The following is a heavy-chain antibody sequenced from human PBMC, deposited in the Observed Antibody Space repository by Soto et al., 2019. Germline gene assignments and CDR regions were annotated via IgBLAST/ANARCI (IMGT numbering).Heavy chain of an antibody. V-gene: IGHV5-51*01. J-gene: IGHJ3*02. Sequence: EVQLVQSGAEVKKPGESLKISCKGSGYSFTSYWIGWVRQMPGKGLEWMGIIYPGDSDTRYSPSFQGQVTISADKSISTAYLQWSSLKASDTAMYYCARRKDWNDVSRAFDIWGQGTMVTVSS. D-gene: IGHD1-1*01. CDR2: IYPGDSDT. CDR1: GYSFTSYW. CDR3: ARRKDWNDVSRAFDI.